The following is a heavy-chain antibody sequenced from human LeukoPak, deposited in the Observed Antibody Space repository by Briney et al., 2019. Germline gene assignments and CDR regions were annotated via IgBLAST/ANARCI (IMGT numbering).Heavy chain of an antibody. CDR2: ISSSSSYI. Sequence: GGSLRLSCAASGFTFSDYYMSWIRQAPGKGLEWVSSISSSSSYIYYADSVKGRFTISRDNAKNSLYLQMNSLRAEDTAVYYCARVGEYYYGSGSYYKGAPNYFDYWGQGTLVTVSS. D-gene: IGHD3-10*01. V-gene: IGHV3-11*06. J-gene: IGHJ4*02. CDR3: ARVGEYYYGSGSYYKGAPNYFDY. CDR1: GFTFSDYY.